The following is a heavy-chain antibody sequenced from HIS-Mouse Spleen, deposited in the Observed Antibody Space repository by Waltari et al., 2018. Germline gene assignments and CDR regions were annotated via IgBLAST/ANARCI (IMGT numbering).Heavy chain of an antibody. Sequence: EVQLVESGGGLVQPGGSLRLSCAASGFTLSSYWMSWGRQAAGRGRERMAKIKQDGSEKYYVDCVKGVFTSSRYNAKNPLDLQMNSLGAEDTAVYYCAREMRGPGWFDPWGQGTLVTVSS. D-gene: IGHD5-12*01. J-gene: IGHJ5*02. V-gene: IGHV3-7*01. CDR2: IKQDGSEK. CDR1: GFTLSSYW. CDR3: AREMRGPGWFDP.